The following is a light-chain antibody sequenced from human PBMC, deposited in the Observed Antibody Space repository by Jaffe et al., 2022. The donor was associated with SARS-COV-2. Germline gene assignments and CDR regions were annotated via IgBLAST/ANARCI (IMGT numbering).Light chain of an antibody. CDR1: QSLLHDNGYNY. V-gene: IGKV2-28*01. CDR3: MQSIQPPWT. J-gene: IGKJ1*01. Sequence: DIVMTQSPLSLPVTPGEPASISCRSSQSLLHDNGYNYLDWYLQKPGQSPQLLIYMGSYRASGVPDRFSGSGSGTDFTLRISRVEAEDVGVYYCMQSIQPPWTFGQGTKVDIK. CDR2: MGS.